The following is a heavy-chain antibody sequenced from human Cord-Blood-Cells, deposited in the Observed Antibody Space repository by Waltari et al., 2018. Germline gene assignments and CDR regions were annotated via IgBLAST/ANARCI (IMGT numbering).Heavy chain of an antibody. J-gene: IGHJ4*02. CDR2: IYHSGST. V-gene: IGHV4-38-2*01. CDR1: GYSISSGYY. D-gene: IGHD3-10*01. CDR3: ARGSEYGSGSYDY. Sequence: QVQLQESGPGLVKPSETLSLTCAVSGYSISSGYYWGWIRQPPGKGLEWIGSIYHSGSTYYNPSLKSRVTISVDTSKNQFSLKLSSVTAADTAVYYCARGSEYGSGSYDYWGQGTLVTVSS.